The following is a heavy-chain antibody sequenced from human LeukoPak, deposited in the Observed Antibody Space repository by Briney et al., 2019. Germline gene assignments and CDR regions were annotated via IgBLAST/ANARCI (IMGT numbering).Heavy chain of an antibody. J-gene: IGHJ4*02. V-gene: IGHV3-73*01. D-gene: IGHD5-18*01. CDR3: ASYNYGFAGEHDY. CDR2: IRSEANSYAT. CDR1: GFTFSGSA. Sequence: GGSLKLSCAASGFTFSGSAMHWVRQASGKGLEWVGRIRSEANSYATAYAASVKGRFTISRDDSKNTAYLQMNSLKTEDTAVYYCASYNYGFAGEHDYWGQGTLVTVSS.